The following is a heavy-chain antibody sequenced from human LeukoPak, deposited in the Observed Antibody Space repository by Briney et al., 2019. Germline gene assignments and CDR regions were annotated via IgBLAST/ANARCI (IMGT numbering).Heavy chain of an antibody. Sequence: SETLSLTCTVSGYSISSGYYWGWIRQPPGKGLEWVGIIYHSGRTDYNPSLKSRVTISEDTSKNQFSLKLSSVTAADTAVYYCASIRLGELSYFDYWGQGTLVTVSS. V-gene: IGHV4-38-2*02. D-gene: IGHD3-16*02. CDR1: GYSISSGYY. CDR2: IYHSGRT. CDR3: ASIRLGELSYFDY. J-gene: IGHJ4*02.